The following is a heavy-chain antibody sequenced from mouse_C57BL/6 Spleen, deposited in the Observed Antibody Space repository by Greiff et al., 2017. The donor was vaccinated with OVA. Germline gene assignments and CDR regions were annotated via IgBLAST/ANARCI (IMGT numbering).Heavy chain of an antibody. CDR3: VREVLLLGPAMDD. J-gene: IGHJ4*01. CDR1: GFSFNTYA. Sequence: EVQGVESGGGLVQPKGSLKLSCAASGFSFNTYAMNWVRQAPGKGLEWVARIRSKSNNYATYYADSVKDRFTISRDDSESMLYLQMNNLKTEDTAMYYCVREVLLLGPAMDDWGQGTSVTVSS. CDR2: IRSKSNNYAT. D-gene: IGHD4-1*01. V-gene: IGHV10-1*01.